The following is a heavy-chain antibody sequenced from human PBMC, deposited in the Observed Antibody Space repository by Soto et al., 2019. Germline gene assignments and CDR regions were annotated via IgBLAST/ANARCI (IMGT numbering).Heavy chain of an antibody. D-gene: IGHD3-10*01. CDR3: AKILVVSLWFGESYYYYGMDV. Sequence: PGGSLRLSCAASGFTFSSYAMSWVRQAPGKGLEWVSAISGSGGSTYYADSVKGRFTISRDNSKNTLYLQMNSLRAEDTAVYYCAKILVVSLWFGESYYYYGMDVWGQGTTVTVSS. CDR1: GFTFSSYA. J-gene: IGHJ6*02. V-gene: IGHV3-23*01. CDR2: ISGSGGST.